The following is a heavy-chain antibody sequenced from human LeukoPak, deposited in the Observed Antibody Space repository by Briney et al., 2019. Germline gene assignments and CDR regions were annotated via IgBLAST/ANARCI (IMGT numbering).Heavy chain of an antibody. CDR3: ARDYDYGDYWGY. CDR2: NNSDGSST. CDR1: GFTFSSYW. V-gene: IGHV3-74*01. J-gene: IGHJ4*02. D-gene: IGHD4-17*01. Sequence: GGSLRLSCAASGFTFSSYWMHWVRQAPGKGLVWVSRNNSDGSSTSYADSVKGRFTISRDNAKNTLYLQMNSLRAEDTAVYYCARDYDYGDYWGYWGQGTLVTVSS.